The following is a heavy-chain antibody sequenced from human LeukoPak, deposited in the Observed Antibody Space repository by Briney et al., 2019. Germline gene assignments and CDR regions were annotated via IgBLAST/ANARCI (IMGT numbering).Heavy chain of an antibody. CDR2: ISAYNGNT. CDR1: GYTFTRYG. J-gene: IGHJ4*02. V-gene: IGHV1-18*01. CDR3: ARDPATYNWNDVDYFDY. D-gene: IGHD1-1*01. Sequence: ASVKVSCEASGYTFTRYGMSWVRQARGKRGEWMGWISAYNGNTNYAQKLQGRVTMTTDTSTSTAYMDLRSLRSDDTAVYYCARDPATYNWNDVDYFDYWGQGTLVTVSS.